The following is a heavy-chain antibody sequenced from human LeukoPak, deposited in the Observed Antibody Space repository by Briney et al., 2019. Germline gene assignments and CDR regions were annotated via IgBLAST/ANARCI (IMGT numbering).Heavy chain of an antibody. Sequence: ASVKVSCKASGYTFTSYGISWVRQAPGQGLEWMGWISAYNGNTNYAQKLQGRVTMTTDTSTSTAYMELRSLRSDDTAVYYCARGGEYYDFWSGYRPTTYYYYMDVWGKGTTVTVSS. J-gene: IGHJ6*03. V-gene: IGHV1-18*01. CDR2: ISAYNGNT. D-gene: IGHD3-3*01. CDR1: GYTFTSYG. CDR3: ARGGEYYDFWSGYRPTTYYYYMDV.